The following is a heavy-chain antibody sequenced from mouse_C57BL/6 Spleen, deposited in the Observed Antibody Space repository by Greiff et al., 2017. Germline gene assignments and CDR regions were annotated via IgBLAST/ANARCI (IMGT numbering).Heavy chain of an antibody. J-gene: IGHJ4*01. CDR2: IWSDGST. CDR3: ARHGFYDGYYDAMDY. V-gene: IGHV2-6-1*01. Sequence: VQLQESGPGLVAPSQSLSITCTVSGFSLTSYGVHWVRQPPGKGLEWLVVIWSDGSTTYNSALKSRLSISKDNSKSQVFLKMNSLQTDDTAMYYCARHGFYDGYYDAMDYWGQGTSVTVSS. CDR1: GFSLTSYG. D-gene: IGHD2-3*01.